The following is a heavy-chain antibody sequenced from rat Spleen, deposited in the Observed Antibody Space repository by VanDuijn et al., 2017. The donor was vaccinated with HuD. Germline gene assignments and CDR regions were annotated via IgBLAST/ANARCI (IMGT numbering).Heavy chain of an antibody. CDR3: ARRHYGYTDDCDY. CDR2: ISYGDSSGHSST. CDR1: GFTFSDYG. V-gene: IGHV5-29*01. D-gene: IGHD1-9*01. J-gene: IGHJ2*01. Sequence: EVQLVESGGGLVQPGRSLQLSCAASGFTFSDYGMAWVRQAPTKGLEWVATISYGDSSGHSSTYYRDSVKGRFTISRDNAKSTLGLQMGSLGSEDTATYYCARRHYGYTDDCDYWGQGVMVTVSS.